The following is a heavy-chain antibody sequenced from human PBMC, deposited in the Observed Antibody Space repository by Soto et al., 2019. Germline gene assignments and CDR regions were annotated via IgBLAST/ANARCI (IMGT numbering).Heavy chain of an antibody. J-gene: IGHJ4*02. V-gene: IGHV1-69*01. CDR2: IIPKFGTA. D-gene: IGHD2-8*02. CDR3: ARWAGMVGDAASTGAFDF. Sequence: QVQLVQSGAEVKKPGSSVKVSCKASGGSFSSYAISWVRQAPGQGLEWMGVIIPKFGTANRAQTFQGRVTITADESTSTVYMEVSSLRSEDTAIYYCARWAGMVGDAASTGAFDFWGQGTLVTVSS. CDR1: GGSFSSYA.